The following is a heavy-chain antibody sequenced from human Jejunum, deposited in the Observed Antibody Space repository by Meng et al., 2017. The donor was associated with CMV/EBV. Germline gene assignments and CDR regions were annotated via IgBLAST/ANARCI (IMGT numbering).Heavy chain of an antibody. J-gene: IGHJ4*02. D-gene: IGHD3-10*01. CDR2: IDIDGTQR. Sequence: EFIFNNSGMHWLRQAPGKGLEWLSFIDIDGTQRHNADIVWGRFIVSKDKSKNTVFLEMNSLRVEDTAVYYCVGHQGGPRDGVRLVWGQGTQVTVSS. CDR3: VGHQGGPRDGVRLV. V-gene: IGHV3-30*02. CDR1: EFIFNNSG.